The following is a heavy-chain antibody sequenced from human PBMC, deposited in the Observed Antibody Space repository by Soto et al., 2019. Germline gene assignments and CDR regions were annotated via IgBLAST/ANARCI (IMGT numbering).Heavy chain of an antibody. CDR2: MNTDSGNT. CDR1: GYTFTSKD. D-gene: IGHD2-8*01. CDR3: ITDGPDGRAY. V-gene: IGHV1-8*01. J-gene: IGHJ4*02. Sequence: GASVKVSCKASGYTFTSKDINWVRQAPGQGLEWMGWMNTDSGNTGYAQKFQGRVTMTRDTSINTLYLQMNSLKIEDTAVYYCITDGPDGRAYWGQGTQVTVSS.